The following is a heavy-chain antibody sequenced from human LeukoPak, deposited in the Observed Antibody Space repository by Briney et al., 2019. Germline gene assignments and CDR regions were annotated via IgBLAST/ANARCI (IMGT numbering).Heavy chain of an antibody. Sequence: ASVKVSCKASGYTLTSYYMHWVRQAPGQGLEWMGIINPSGGSTSYAQKFQGRVTMTRDMSTSTVYMELSSLRSEDTAVYYCAIARKPLTSRPHDAFDIWGQGTMVTVSS. J-gene: IGHJ3*02. V-gene: IGHV1-46*01. D-gene: IGHD2/OR15-2a*01. CDR2: INPSGGST. CDR3: AIARKPLTSRPHDAFDI. CDR1: GYTLTSYY.